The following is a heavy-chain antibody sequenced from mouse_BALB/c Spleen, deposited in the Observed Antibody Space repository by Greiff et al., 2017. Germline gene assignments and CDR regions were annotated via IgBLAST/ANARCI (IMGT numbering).Heavy chain of an antibody. J-gene: IGHJ4*01. D-gene: IGHD2-10*02. Sequence: EVKLVESGGGLVKPGGSLKLSCAASGFTFSSYYMSWVRQTPEKRLELVAAINSNGGSTYYPDTVKGRFTISRDNAKNTLYLQMSSLKSEDTALYYCARQRYGYAMDYWGQGTSVTVSS. CDR3: ARQRYGYAMDY. V-gene: IGHV5-6-2*01. CDR1: GFTFSSYY. CDR2: INSNGGST.